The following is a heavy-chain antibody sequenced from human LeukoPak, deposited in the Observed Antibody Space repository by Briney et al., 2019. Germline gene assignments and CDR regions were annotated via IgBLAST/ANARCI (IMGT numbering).Heavy chain of an antibody. Sequence: SVKVSCTASGGTFSSYAISWVRQAPGQGLEWMGGIIPIFGTANYAQKFQGRVTITADESTSTAYMELSSLRSEDTAVYYCALVVPPFYFDYWGQGTLVTVSS. J-gene: IGHJ4*02. CDR1: GGTFSSYA. V-gene: IGHV1-69*13. D-gene: IGHD2-8*02. CDR3: ALVVPPFYFDY. CDR2: IIPIFGTA.